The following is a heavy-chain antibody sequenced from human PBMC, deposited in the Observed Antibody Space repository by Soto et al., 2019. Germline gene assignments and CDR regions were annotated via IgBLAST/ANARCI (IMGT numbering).Heavy chain of an antibody. Sequence: ASVKVSCKASGYTFTSYAMHWVRQAPGQRLEWMGWINAGNGNTKYSQKFQGRVTITRDTSASTAYMELSSLRSEDTAVYYCARVPSTNGVSYYMDVWGKGTTVTVSS. CDR3: ARVPSTNGVSYYMDV. CDR1: GYTFTSYA. CDR2: INAGNGNT. D-gene: IGHD2-8*01. J-gene: IGHJ6*03. V-gene: IGHV1-3*01.